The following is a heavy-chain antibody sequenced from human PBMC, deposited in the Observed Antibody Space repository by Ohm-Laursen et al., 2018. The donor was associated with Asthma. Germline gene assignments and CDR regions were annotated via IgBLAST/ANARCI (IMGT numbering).Heavy chain of an antibody. D-gene: IGHD6-19*01. J-gene: IGHJ4*02. CDR2: IYYSGST. CDR1: GDSISSGDHY. V-gene: IGHV4-31*03. Sequence: SQTLSLTCSVSGDSISSGDHYWSWIRQHPGKGLEWIGYIYYSGSTYYNPSLKSRVTISVDTSKNQFSLKLSSVTAADTAVYYCAAGSSGWSTFDYWGQGTLVTVSS. CDR3: AAGSSGWSTFDY.